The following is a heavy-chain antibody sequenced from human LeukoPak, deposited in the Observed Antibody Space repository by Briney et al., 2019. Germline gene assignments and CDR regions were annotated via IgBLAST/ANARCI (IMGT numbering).Heavy chain of an antibody. CDR3: ARDRGGVYCSGGSCYSGAFDI. J-gene: IGHJ3*02. Sequence: SETLSLTCTVSGGSIGSSSYYWGWIRQPPGKGLEWIASIYYSGSTYYNPSLKSRLTISVDTSKNPFSLKLSSVTAADTAVYYCARDRGGVYCSGGSCYSGAFDIWGQGTMVTVSS. V-gene: IGHV4-39*07. CDR2: IYYSGST. D-gene: IGHD2-15*01. CDR1: GGSIGSSSYY.